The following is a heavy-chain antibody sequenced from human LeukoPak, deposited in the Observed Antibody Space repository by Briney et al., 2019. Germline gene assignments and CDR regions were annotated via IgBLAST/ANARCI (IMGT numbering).Heavy chain of an antibody. Sequence: PGGSLRLSRAASGFTFSSYSMNWVRQAPGKGLEWVSYISSSSSTIYYADSVKGRFTISRDNAKNSLYLQMNSLRAEDTAVYYCARDRYYYDSRVTSDHFDYWGQGTLVTVSS. CDR1: GFTFSSYS. D-gene: IGHD3-22*01. V-gene: IGHV3-48*01. CDR2: ISSSSSTI. J-gene: IGHJ4*02. CDR3: ARDRYYYDSRVTSDHFDY.